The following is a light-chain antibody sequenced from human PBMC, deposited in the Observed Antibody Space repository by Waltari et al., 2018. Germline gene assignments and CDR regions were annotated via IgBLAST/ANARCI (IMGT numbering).Light chain of an antibody. CDR1: SPNVGGST. Sequence: QSVPSQPPSASGTRGQRVTIPCPGTSPNVGGSTVHWYQQVPGTAPNLLINDRNRPASGVPDRFSGSKSGPSASLAISGLQSEDEADYFCAVWDARLNGPVFGGGTKVTVL. V-gene: IGLV1-44*01. J-gene: IGLJ2*01. CDR3: AVWDARLNGPV. CDR2: DRN.